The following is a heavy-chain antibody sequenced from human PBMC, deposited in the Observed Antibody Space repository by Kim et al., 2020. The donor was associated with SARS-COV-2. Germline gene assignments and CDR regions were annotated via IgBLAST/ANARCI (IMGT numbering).Heavy chain of an antibody. V-gene: IGHV7-4-1*02. Sequence: ASVKVSCKASGYTFTSYAMHWVRQAPGQGLEWMGWINTNTGNPTYAQGFTGRFVFSLDTSVSTAYLQISSLKAEDTAVYYCASYLRGIAVAGTGLDAFDIWGQGTMVTVSS. J-gene: IGHJ3*02. CDR2: INTNTGNP. CDR3: ASYLRGIAVAGTGLDAFDI. CDR1: GYTFTSYA. D-gene: IGHD6-19*01.